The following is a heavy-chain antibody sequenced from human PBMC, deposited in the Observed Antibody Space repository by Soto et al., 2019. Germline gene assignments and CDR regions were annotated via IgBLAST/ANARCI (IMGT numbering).Heavy chain of an antibody. CDR3: AKGKVTGVTRVGAFDI. J-gene: IGHJ3*02. V-gene: IGHV3-23*01. Sequence: EVQLLESGGGLVQPGGSLRLSCAASGFTFSKYAMSWVRQAPGKGLDWVSGISDSGFTTYSADSVKGRFTISRDNSKNTLYLQMNSLRAEDTAVYYCAKGKVTGVTRVGAFDIWGQGTMVTVSS. CDR1: GFTFSKYA. CDR2: ISDSGFTT. D-gene: IGHD3-3*01.